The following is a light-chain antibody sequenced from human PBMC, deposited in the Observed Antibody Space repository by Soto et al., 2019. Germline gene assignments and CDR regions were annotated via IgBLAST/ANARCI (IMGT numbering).Light chain of an antibody. Sequence: QSALTQPASESGCPGQSITISCTGTSSDVGNYNLVSWYQQHPGKAPKLMIYEVSERPSGVSNRFSGSKSGNTASLTISGLQADDEADYYCCSYAGSSIWVFGVGTKLTVL. V-gene: IGLV2-23*02. J-gene: IGLJ3*02. CDR1: SSDVGNYNL. CDR2: EVS. CDR3: CSYAGSSIWV.